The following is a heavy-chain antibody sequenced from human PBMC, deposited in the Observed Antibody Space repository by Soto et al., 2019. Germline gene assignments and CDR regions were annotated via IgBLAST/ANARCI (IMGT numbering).Heavy chain of an antibody. V-gene: IGHV1-18*01. CDR2: INTDNGNT. CDR1: GYTFNNYG. Sequence: QVQLVQSGAEVKKPGASVKVSCKAYGYTFNNYGMNWVRQAPGQRLEWMGWINTDNGNTKYSQKLQGRVTITTDTATSTGSMEMSSLRSEDNAVEYWAFGYDSSGASDYWGQGTMVTVSS. D-gene: IGHD3-22*01. CDR3: AFGYDSSGASDY. J-gene: IGHJ4*02.